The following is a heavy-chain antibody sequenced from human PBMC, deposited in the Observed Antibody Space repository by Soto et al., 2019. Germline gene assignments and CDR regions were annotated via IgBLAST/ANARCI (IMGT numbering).Heavy chain of an antibody. CDR3: ARGYDTALAPIF. CDR2: INHLTTT. Sequence: SETLSLTCAVYGGSFSSYHWSWVCQTPGKGLEWIGEINHLTTTNYNPSLKSRVIISLDTPKNQFSLKLSSVTAADTAVYYCARGYDTALAPIFWGQGILVTAPQ. J-gene: IGHJ4*02. CDR1: GGSFSSYH. V-gene: IGHV4-34*01. D-gene: IGHD5-18*01.